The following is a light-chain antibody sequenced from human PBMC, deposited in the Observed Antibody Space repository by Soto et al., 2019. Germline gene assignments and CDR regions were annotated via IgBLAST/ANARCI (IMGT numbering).Light chain of an antibody. V-gene: IGLV2-14*01. CDR2: EVN. CDR1: SSDVGGYKL. Sequence: QSALTQPASVSGSPGQSITISCTGTSSDVGGYKLVSWYQQHPGKAPKLMIYEVNNRPSGVSDRFSGSKSGNTASLTISGLQVEDEADYYCSSYTNFATPYVFGTGTKLTVL. J-gene: IGLJ1*01. CDR3: SSYTNFATPYV.